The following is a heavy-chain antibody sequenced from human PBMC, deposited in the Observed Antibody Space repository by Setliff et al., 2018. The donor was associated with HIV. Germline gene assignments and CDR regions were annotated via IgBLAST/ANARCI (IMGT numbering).Heavy chain of an antibody. J-gene: IGHJ4*02. V-gene: IGHV3-49*04. CDR2: IRSQAYGGTP. CDR3: TRDIGEAYYNFWDAYEYFDY. CDR1: GFNFGDYG. Sequence: GVLRLSCIASGFNFGDYGMTWVRQAPGKGLEWVGFIRSQAYGGTPEYAASVKGRFTISRDDSKSIAYLQMNSLKTEDTAVYYCTRDIGEAYYNFWDAYEYFDYWGQGTQVTVSS. D-gene: IGHD3-3*01.